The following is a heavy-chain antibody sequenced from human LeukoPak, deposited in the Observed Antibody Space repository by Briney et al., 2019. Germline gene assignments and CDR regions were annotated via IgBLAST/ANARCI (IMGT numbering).Heavy chain of an antibody. D-gene: IGHD6-19*01. J-gene: IGHJ5*02. CDR2: ISSSSSYI. CDR1: GFTFSSYS. V-gene: IGHV3-21*01. Sequence: AGGSLRLSCAASGFTFSSYSMNWVRQAPGKGLEWVSSISSSSSYIYYADSVKGRFTISRDNAKNSLYLQRNSLRAEDTAVYYCARIGRGSGWFDPWGQGTLVAVSS. CDR3: ARIGRGSGWFDP.